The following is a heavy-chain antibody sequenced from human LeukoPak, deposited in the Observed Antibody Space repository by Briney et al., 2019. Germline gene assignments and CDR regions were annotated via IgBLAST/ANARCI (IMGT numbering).Heavy chain of an antibody. J-gene: IGHJ4*02. CDR1: GFTFSSYG. V-gene: IGHV3-23*01. CDR2: ISGSGGTT. D-gene: IGHD3-3*01. Sequence: GGSLRLSCAASGFTFSSYGMHWVRQAPGKGLEWVSAISGSGGTTYYADSVKGRFTISRDNSKNTLYLQMNSLRAEDTAVYYCAKGYDFWSGYYSSYFDYWGQGTLVTVSS. CDR3: AKGYDFWSGYYSSYFDY.